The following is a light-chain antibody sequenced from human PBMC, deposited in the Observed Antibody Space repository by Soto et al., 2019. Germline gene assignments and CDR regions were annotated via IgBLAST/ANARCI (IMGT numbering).Light chain of an antibody. Sequence: DIQMTQSPSTRSASVGDTVTVTCRASQSVSGWLAWYQQKPGEAPKLLIYDASALPRGVPSRFSGSGSGTEFTLTITSLHPDDSGTYYCQQYNTYRFTFGQGTKVDIK. CDR3: QQYNTYRFT. J-gene: IGKJ2*01. V-gene: IGKV1-5*01. CDR1: QSVSGW. CDR2: DAS.